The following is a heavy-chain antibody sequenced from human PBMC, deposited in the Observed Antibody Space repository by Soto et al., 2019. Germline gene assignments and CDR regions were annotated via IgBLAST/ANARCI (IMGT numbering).Heavy chain of an antibody. V-gene: IGHV1-18*01. D-gene: IGHD2-15*01. CDR3: ARAMVVAAILYYYGMDV. J-gene: IGHJ6*02. Sequence: ASVKVSCKASGYTFTTYDISWVRQAPGQGLEWMGRISTYNGNTNYPQSLQGRLTMTTDKSTSTAYMELSSLRSEDTAVYYCARAMVVAAILYYYGMDVWGQGTTVTVSS. CDR1: GYTFTTYD. CDR2: ISTYNGNT.